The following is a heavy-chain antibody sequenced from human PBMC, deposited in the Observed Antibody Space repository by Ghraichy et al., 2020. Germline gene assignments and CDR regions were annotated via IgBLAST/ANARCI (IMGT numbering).Heavy chain of an antibody. CDR1: GFTFSNYG. V-gene: IGHV3-33*01. D-gene: IGHD5-18*01. J-gene: IGHJ6*02. CDR3: ARDVGYRYGRNKYFAMDV. Sequence: GGSLRLSCAASGFTFSNYGMHWVRQAPGKGLEWVAGIWYDGSNKDYADSVKGRFTISRDNSKNTLYLQRNSLRAEDTAVYYCARDVGYRYGRNKYFAMDVWGQGTTVTVAS. CDR2: IWYDGSNK.